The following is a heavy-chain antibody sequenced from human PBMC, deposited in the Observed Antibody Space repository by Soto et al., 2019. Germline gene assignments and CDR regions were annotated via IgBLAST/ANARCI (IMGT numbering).Heavy chain of an antibody. J-gene: IGHJ6*02. D-gene: IGHD3-22*01. CDR2: IKQDGSEK. CDR3: ARFYYDSSGYLPSPYYYYYGMDV. CDR1: GFTFSSYC. V-gene: IGHV3-7*04. Sequence: GGSLRLSCAASGFTFSSYCTSWVRQAPGKGLEWVANIKQDGSEKYYVDSVKGRFTISRDNAKNSLYLQMNSLRAEDTAVYYCARFYYDSSGYLPSPYYYYYGMDVWGQETTVTV.